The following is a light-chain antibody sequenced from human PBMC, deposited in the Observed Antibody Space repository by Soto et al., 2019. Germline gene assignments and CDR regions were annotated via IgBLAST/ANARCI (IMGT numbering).Light chain of an antibody. Sequence: QSALTQPPSASGSPGQSVAISCTGTSSDVGGYNYVSWYQRHPGKAPKIMIYEVNMRPSGVPYRFSGSKSGNTASLTVSGLRAEDEADYYCTSYAGSTNYVFGTGTKLTVL. J-gene: IGLJ1*01. CDR3: TSYAGSTNYV. V-gene: IGLV2-8*01. CDR1: SSDVGGYNY. CDR2: EVN.